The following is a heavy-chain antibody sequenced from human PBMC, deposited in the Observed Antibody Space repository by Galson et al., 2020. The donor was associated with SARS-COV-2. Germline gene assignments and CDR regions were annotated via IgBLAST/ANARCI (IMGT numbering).Heavy chain of an antibody. CDR1: GGSISSGGYY. Sequence: SETLSLTCTVSGGSISSGGYYWSWIRQHPGKGLEWIGYIYYSGSTYYNPSLKSRVTISVDTSKNQFSLKLSSVTAADTAVYYCARGGVGYCSGGSCYYAEYFQHWGQGTLVTVSS. D-gene: IGHD2-15*01. J-gene: IGHJ1*01. V-gene: IGHV4-31*03. CDR2: IYYSGST. CDR3: ARGGVGYCSGGSCYYAEYFQH.